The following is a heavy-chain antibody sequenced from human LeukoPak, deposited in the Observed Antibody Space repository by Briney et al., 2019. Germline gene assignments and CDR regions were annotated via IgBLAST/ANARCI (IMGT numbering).Heavy chain of an antibody. J-gene: IGHJ4*02. Sequence: ASVKVSCKASGGTFSSYAISWVRQAPGQGLEWMGRIIPILGIANYAQKFQGRVTITADKSTSTAYMELSSLRSEDTAVYYCARGALGDGSGSPFDYWGQGTLVTVSS. CDR1: GGTFSSYA. D-gene: IGHD3-10*01. CDR3: ARGALGDGSGSPFDY. V-gene: IGHV1-69*04. CDR2: IIPILGIA.